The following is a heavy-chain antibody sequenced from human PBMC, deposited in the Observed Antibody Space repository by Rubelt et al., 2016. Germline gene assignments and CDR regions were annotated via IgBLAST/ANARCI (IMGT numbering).Heavy chain of an antibody. J-gene: IGHJ4*02. CDR3: AREITPADLD. Sequence: QVQLVESGGGVVQPGRSLRLPCAASGYTFSSYAMHWVRQAPGKGLEWVAVISYDGSTKYYADSVKGRFTISRDNSKNTLYLQMNSLRAEDTAVYYCAREITPADLDWGQGTLVTVSS. V-gene: IGHV3-30*04. CDR2: ISYDGSTK. CDR1: GYTFSSYA. D-gene: IGHD2-2*01.